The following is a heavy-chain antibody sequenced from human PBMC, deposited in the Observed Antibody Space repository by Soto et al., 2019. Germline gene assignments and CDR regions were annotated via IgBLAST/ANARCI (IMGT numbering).Heavy chain of an antibody. V-gene: IGHV3-30*02. J-gene: IGHJ4*02. CDR3: AKRGSTWDFDY. D-gene: IGHD6-13*01. Sequence: GGSLRLSCAASGFTFSNYGMYWVRQAPGKGLERVALIWYDGSNKNYADSVKGRFTISRDNSQNTLYLQMNSLRGEDTAVYYCAKRGSTWDFDYWGQGTLVTVSS. CDR2: IWYDGSNK. CDR1: GFTFSNYG.